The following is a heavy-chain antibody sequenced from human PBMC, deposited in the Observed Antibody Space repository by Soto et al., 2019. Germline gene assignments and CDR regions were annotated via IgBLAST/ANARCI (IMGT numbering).Heavy chain of an antibody. D-gene: IGHD6-19*01. Sequence: GASVKVSCKASGYTFTSYDINWVRQATGQGLERMGWMNPNSGNTGYAQKFQGRVTMTRNTSISTAYMELSSLRSEDTAVYYCAIERIAVAGGPHNWFDPWGQGTLVTVSS. V-gene: IGHV1-8*01. J-gene: IGHJ5*02. CDR2: MNPNSGNT. CDR1: GYTFTSYD. CDR3: AIERIAVAGGPHNWFDP.